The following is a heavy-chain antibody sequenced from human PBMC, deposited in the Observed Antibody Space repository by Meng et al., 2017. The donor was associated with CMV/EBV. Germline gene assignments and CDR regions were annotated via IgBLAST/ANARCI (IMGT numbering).Heavy chain of an antibody. CDR1: GGSFSGYY. J-gene: IGHJ5*02. Sequence: VYGGSFSGYYWSWIRQHPGKGLEWIGEINHSGSTNYNPSLKSRVTISVDTSKNQFSLKLSSVTAADTAVYYCATRLVPATEYNWFDPWGQGTLVTVSS. CDR2: INHSGST. CDR3: ATRLVPATEYNWFDP. V-gene: IGHV4-34*01. D-gene: IGHD2-2*01.